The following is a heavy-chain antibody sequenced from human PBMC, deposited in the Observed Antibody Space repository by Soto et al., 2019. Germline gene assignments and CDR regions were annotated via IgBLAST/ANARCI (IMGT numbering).Heavy chain of an antibody. CDR1: GFVFSDHG. D-gene: IGHD1-26*01. J-gene: IGHJ4*02. CDR3: AKEWDAHTNFDY. V-gene: IGHV3-30*18. Sequence: QVQLVESGGGVVQPGRSLRLSCAGSGFVFSDHGIHWVRQAPGKGLEWLAAISYDGGNKYYADSVKGRFTISRDNSENTVFLQMNSLTTEDTAIYYCAKEWDAHTNFDYWGQGTLVTVSS. CDR2: ISYDGGNK.